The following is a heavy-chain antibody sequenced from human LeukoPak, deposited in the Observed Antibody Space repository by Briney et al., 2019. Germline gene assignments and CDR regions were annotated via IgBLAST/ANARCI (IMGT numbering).Heavy chain of an antibody. D-gene: IGHD1-26*01. Sequence: SETLSLTCTVSGGSISSGDYYWSWIRQPPGKGLEWIGEINHSGSTNYNLSLKSRVTISVDTSKNQFSLKLSSVTAADTAVYYCARASEELPIGFDYWGQGTLVTVSS. J-gene: IGHJ4*02. CDR1: GGSISSGDYY. V-gene: IGHV4-39*07. CDR2: INHSGST. CDR3: ARASEELPIGFDY.